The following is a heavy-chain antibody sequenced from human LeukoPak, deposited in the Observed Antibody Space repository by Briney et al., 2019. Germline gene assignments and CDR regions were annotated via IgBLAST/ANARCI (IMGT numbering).Heavy chain of an antibody. CDR1: DGSISSYY. Sequence: PSETLSLTCTVSDGSISSYYWSWIRQPPGKGLEWIGYIYYSGSTNYNPSLKSRVTISVDTSKSQFSLKLSSVTAADTAVYYCARLTNMEKDVTPTYYMDVWGKGTTVTVSS. CDR2: IYYSGST. CDR3: ARLTNMEKDVTPTYYMDV. V-gene: IGHV4-59*01. D-gene: IGHD2-8*01. J-gene: IGHJ6*03.